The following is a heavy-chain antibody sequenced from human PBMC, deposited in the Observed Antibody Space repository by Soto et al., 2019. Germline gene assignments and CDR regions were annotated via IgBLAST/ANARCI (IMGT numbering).Heavy chain of an antibody. Sequence: SETLSLTCTVSGGSISSYYWSWIRQPPGKGLEWIGYIYYSGRTNYNPSLKSRVTISVDTSKNQFSLKLSSVTAADTAVYYCARGYCSSTICYIWGNWFDPRGQRTLVTVSS. D-gene: IGHD2-2*02. V-gene: IGHV4-59*01. CDR2: IYYSGRT. CDR1: GGSISSYY. CDR3: ARGYCSSTICYIWGNWFDP. J-gene: IGHJ5*02.